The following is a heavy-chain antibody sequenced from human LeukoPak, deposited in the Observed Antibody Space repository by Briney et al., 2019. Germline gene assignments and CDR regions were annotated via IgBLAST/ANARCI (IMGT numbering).Heavy chain of an antibody. CDR3: ARRRIAAAGRAYYYYMDV. D-gene: IGHD6-13*01. V-gene: IGHV1-2*02. CDR2: INPNSGGT. CDR1: GYTFTGCY. J-gene: IGHJ6*03. Sequence: ASVKVSCKASGYTFTGCYMHWVRQAPGQGLEWMGWINPNSGGTNYAQKFQGRVTMTRDTSISTAYMELSRLRSDDTAVYYCARRRIAAAGRAYYYYMDVWGKGTTVTISS.